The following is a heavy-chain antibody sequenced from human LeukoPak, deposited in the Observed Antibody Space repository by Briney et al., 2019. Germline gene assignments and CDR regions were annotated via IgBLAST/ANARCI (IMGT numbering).Heavy chain of an antibody. CDR1: GYTFTGYY. V-gene: IGHV1-2*02. D-gene: IGHD2-2*01. J-gene: IGHJ6*03. CDR2: INPNSGGT. Sequence: ASVKVSCKASGYTFTGYYMHWVRQAPGQGLEWMGWINPNSGGTNYAQKFQGRVTMTRDTSISTAYMELSRLRSDNTAVYYCARAGVVPAAEDYYYYMDVWGKGTTVTVSS. CDR3: ARAGVVPAAEDYYYYMDV.